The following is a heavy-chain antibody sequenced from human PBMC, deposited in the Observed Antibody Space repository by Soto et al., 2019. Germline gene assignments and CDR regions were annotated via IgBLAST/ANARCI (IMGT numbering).Heavy chain of an antibody. D-gene: IGHD1-26*01. V-gene: IGHV1-2*02. CDR2: ITPNSGGT. Sequence: QVQLVQSGAEVKKPGASVKVSCKASGYTFTGYYMHWVRQAPGQGLEWMGWITPNSGGTNYAQKFQGRVTMTRDTSISTAYMELSRLRSDDTAVYYCARGKRERGSSQMGNWFDPWGQGTPVTVSS. CDR1: GYTFTGYY. J-gene: IGHJ5*02. CDR3: ARGKRERGSSQMGNWFDP.